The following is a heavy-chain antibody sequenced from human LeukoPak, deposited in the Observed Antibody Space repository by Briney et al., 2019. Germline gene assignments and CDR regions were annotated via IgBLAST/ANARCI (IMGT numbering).Heavy chain of an antibody. Sequence: ASVKVSCKASGYTFTSYGISWVRQAPGQGLEWMGWISAYNGNTNYAQKLQGRVTMTTDTSTSTAYMELSSLRSEDTAVYYCARDPPAHSIAAAGPFDYWGQGTLVTVSS. CDR3: ARDPPAHSIAAAGPFDY. D-gene: IGHD6-13*01. CDR1: GYTFTSYG. J-gene: IGHJ4*02. CDR2: ISAYNGNT. V-gene: IGHV1-18*01.